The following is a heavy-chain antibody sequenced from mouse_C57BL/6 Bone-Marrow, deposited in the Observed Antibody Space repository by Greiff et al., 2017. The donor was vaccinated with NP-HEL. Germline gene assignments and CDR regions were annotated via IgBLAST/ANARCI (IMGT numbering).Heavy chain of an antibody. V-gene: IGHV1-76*01. D-gene: IGHD1-1*02. CDR1: GYTFTDYY. J-gene: IGHJ4*01. CDR2: IYPGSGNT. Sequence: QVQLQQSGAELVRPGASVKLSCKASGYTFTDYYINWVKQRPGQGLEWIARIYPGSGNTYYNEKFKGKATLTAEKSSSTAYMQLSSLTSEDSAVYFCARVLCPDAMDYWGQGTSVTVSS. CDR3: ARVLCPDAMDY.